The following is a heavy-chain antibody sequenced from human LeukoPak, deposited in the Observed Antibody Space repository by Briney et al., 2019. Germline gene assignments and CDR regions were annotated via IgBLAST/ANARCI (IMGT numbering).Heavy chain of an antibody. Sequence: ASVKVSCTASGYTFTSYAMHWVRQAPGQRLEWMGWINAGNGNTKYSQKLQGRVTITRDTSASTAYMELSSLRSEDTAVYYCARDCVTSCFYYYYYGMDVWGQGTTVTVSS. J-gene: IGHJ6*02. CDR1: GYTFTSYA. CDR2: INAGNGNT. V-gene: IGHV1-3*01. D-gene: IGHD2-2*01. CDR3: ARDCVTSCFYYYYYGMDV.